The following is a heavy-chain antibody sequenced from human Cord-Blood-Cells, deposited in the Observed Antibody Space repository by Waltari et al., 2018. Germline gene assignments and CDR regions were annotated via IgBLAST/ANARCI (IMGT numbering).Heavy chain of an antibody. CDR1: GYSISSGYY. D-gene: IGHD6-6*01. CDR2: IYHSGST. Sequence: QVQLQESGPGLMKPSETLSLTCTVSGYSISSGYYWGWIRQPPGKGLEWIGSIYHSGSTYYNPSLKSRVTISVDTSKNQFSLKLSSVTAADTAVYYCARQRGSSSYYYYGMDVWGQGTTVTVSS. J-gene: IGHJ6*02. CDR3: ARQRGSSSYYYYGMDV. V-gene: IGHV4-38-2*02.